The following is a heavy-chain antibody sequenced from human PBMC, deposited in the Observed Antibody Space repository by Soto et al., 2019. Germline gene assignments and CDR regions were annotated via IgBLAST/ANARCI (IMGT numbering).Heavy chain of an antibody. CDR3: ARETDTSMVDY. J-gene: IGHJ4*02. CDR1: GFNFSSYY. V-gene: IGHV1-8*01. Sequence: QVPLVQSGAEVKKPGASVKVSCQTSGFNFSSYYFNWVRQAAGRGPEWMGWLNPRNGQTGYVQKFRGRVTMTRDTSIATVYLELSRLTPEDTAIYFCARETDTSMVDYWGQGTLVTVSS. CDR2: LNPRNGQT. D-gene: IGHD5-18*01.